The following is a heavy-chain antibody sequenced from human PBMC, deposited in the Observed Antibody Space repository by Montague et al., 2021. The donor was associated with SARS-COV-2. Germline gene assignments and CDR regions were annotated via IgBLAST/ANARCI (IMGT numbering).Heavy chain of an antibody. CDR3: AKGRGVVRAARTLVAFEL. Sequence: SETLSLTCAVYGGSFSVYYWSWLRQSPRSGLEWIGEINHSGTANYNPSLKSRVTISVDTSKNQFTLKLTSVTAADTAMYYCAKGRGVVRAARTLVAFELWGQGTMVTVSS. J-gene: IGHJ3*01. CDR1: GGSFSVYY. V-gene: IGHV4-34*01. D-gene: IGHD2-2*01. CDR2: INHSGTA.